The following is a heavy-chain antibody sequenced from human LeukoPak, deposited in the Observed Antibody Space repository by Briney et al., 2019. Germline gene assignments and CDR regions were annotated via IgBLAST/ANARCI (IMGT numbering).Heavy chain of an antibody. J-gene: IGHJ6*02. CDR1: GFTFSSYA. D-gene: IGHD6-13*01. CDR2: ISGSGGST. V-gene: IGHV3-23*01. CDR3: AKSYSSSVYYGMDV. Sequence: GGSLRLSCAASGFTFSSYAMSWVRQAPGKGLEWVSAISGSGGSTYYADSVKGRFTISRDNSKNTLYLQMNSLRAEDTAVYSCAKSYSSSVYYGMDVWGQGTTVTASS.